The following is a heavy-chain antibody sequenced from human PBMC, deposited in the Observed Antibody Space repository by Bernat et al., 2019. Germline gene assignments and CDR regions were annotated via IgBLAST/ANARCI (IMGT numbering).Heavy chain of an antibody. CDR2: INAGNGNT. J-gene: IGHJ4*02. V-gene: IGHV1-3*01. D-gene: IGHD2-2*01. CDR3: ARGYCSSTSCYPTDY. CDR1: GYTFTSYA. Sequence: QVQLVQSGAEVKKPGASVKVSCKASGYTFTSYAMHWLRQAPGQRLEWMGWINAGNGNTKYSQKFQGRVTITRDTSASTAYMELSSLRSEDTAVYYCARGYCSSTSCYPTDYWGQGTLVTVSS.